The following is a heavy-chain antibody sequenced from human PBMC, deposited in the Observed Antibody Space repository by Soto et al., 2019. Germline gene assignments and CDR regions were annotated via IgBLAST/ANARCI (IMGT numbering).Heavy chain of an antibody. CDR1: GYTFTSYD. J-gene: IGHJ4*02. CDR2: MNPNSGNT. Sequence: ASVKVSCKASGYTFTSYDINWVRQATGQGLEWMGWMNPNSGNTGYAQKFQGRVTMTRNTSISTAYMELSSLRSEDTAVYYCARDGRGIVVVPAARARYWGQGTLVTVAS. D-gene: IGHD2-2*01. V-gene: IGHV1-8*01. CDR3: ARDGRGIVVVPAARARY.